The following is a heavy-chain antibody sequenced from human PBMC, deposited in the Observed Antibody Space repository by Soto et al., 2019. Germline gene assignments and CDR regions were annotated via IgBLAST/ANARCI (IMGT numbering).Heavy chain of an antibody. J-gene: IGHJ6*02. Sequence: SETLSLTCTVSGGSISSYYWSWIRQPPGKGLEWIGYIYYSGSTNYNPSLKSRVTISVDTSKNQFSLKLSSVTAADTAVYYCAAWAPVGFWSGYWGADGMDVWGQGTTVT. CDR1: GGSISSYY. V-gene: IGHV4-59*01. D-gene: IGHD3-3*01. CDR2: IYYSGST. CDR3: AAWAPVGFWSGYWGADGMDV.